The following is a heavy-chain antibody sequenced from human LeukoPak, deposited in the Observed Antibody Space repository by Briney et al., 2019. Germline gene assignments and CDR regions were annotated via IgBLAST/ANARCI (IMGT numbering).Heavy chain of an antibody. CDR1: GFSLSTSGVG. D-gene: IGHD3-10*01. Sequence: SGPTLVKPTQTLTLTCTFSGFSLSTSGVGVGWIRQPPGKALEWLALIYWDDDKRYSLSLKSRLTITKDTSKNQVVLTMTNMDPVDTATYYCARQGHYGSGDYYFDYWGQGTLVTVSS. CDR3: ARQGHYGSGDYYFDY. CDR2: IYWDDDK. J-gene: IGHJ4*02. V-gene: IGHV2-5*02.